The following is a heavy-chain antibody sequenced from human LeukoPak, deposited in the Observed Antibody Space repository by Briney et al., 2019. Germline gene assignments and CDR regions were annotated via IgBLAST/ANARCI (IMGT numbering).Heavy chain of an antibody. Sequence: SVKVSYKASGGTFSSYAISWVRQAPGQGLEWMGGIIPIFGTANYAQKFQGRVTITADESTSTAYMELSSLRSEDTAVYYCARVPMVRGVILNWFDPWGQGTLVTVSS. J-gene: IGHJ5*02. D-gene: IGHD3-10*01. CDR2: IIPIFGTA. CDR1: GGTFSSYA. V-gene: IGHV1-69*13. CDR3: ARVPMVRGVILNWFDP.